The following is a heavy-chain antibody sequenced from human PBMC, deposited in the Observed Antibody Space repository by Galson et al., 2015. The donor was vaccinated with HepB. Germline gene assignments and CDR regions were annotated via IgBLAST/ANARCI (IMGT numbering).Heavy chain of an antibody. V-gene: IGHV1-69*13. CDR1: GGTFSSYA. CDR3: ARDLGQAARIIIGYYYYYGMDV. D-gene: IGHD6-6*01. J-gene: IGHJ6*02. Sequence: SVKVSCKASGGTFSSYAISWVRQAPGRGLEWMGGIIPTFGTANYAQKFQGRVTITADESTSTAYMELSSLRSEDTAVYYCARDLGQAARIIIGYYYYYGMDVWGQGTTVTVSS. CDR2: IIPTFGTA.